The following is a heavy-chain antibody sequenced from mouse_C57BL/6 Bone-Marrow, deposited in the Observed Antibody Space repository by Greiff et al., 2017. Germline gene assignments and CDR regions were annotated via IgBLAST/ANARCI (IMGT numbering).Heavy chain of an antibody. Sequence: VQLQQSGPELVKPGASVKMSCKASGYTFTDYNMHWVKQSHGKSLEWIGYINPNNGGTSYNQKFKGKATLTVNKSSSTAYMELRSLTSEESAVSYCARGPATVVPCDYWGQGTTLTVSS. CDR2: INPNNGGT. D-gene: IGHD1-1*01. CDR3: ARGPATVVPCDY. CDR1: GYTFTDYN. J-gene: IGHJ2*01. V-gene: IGHV1-22*01.